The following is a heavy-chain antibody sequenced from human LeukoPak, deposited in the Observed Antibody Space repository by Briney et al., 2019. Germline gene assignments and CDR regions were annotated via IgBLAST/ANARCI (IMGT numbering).Heavy chain of an antibody. Sequence: SETLSLTCTVSGGSISSGDYYWSWIRQPPGKGLEWIGYIYYSGSTYYNPSLKSRVTISVDTSKNQFSLKLSSVTAADTAVYYCARERILTGEYYFDYWGQGTLVTVPS. J-gene: IGHJ4*02. CDR2: IYYSGST. CDR1: GGSISSGDYY. CDR3: ARERILTGEYYFDY. D-gene: IGHD3-9*01. V-gene: IGHV4-30-4*01.